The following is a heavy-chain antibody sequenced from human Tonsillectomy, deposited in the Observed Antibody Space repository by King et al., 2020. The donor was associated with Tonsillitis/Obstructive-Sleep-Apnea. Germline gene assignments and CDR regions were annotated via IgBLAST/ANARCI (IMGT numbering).Heavy chain of an antibody. CDR1: GFTFSTYS. V-gene: IGHV3-30*04. Sequence: VQLVESGGGVVQPGRSLRLSCAASGFTFSTYSMHWVRQAPGKGQEGVAVISYLGGNIYYADSVKGRFTIPRDNSKNTLYLQMNSLRAEDAAVYYCARDLIGHCSSTSCYPPFDFWGQGTLVTVSS. J-gene: IGHJ4*02. CDR2: ISYLGGNI. CDR3: ARDLIGHCSSTSCYPPFDF. D-gene: IGHD2-2*03.